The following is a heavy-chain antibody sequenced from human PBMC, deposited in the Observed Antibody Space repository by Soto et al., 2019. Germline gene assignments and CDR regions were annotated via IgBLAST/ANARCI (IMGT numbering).Heavy chain of an antibody. CDR2: TYYRSKWYN. J-gene: IGHJ4*02. D-gene: IGHD2-15*01. CDR1: GDSVSSSSVT. V-gene: IGHV6-1*01. Sequence: SQTLSLTCAISGDSVSSSSVTWNWIRQSPSRGLEWLGRTYYRSKWYNDYAESVKSRIIINPDTSKNQFSLHLNSVTPEDTAVYYCVRVIGNNCLDFWRTGTLVTLS. CDR3: VRVIGNNCLDF.